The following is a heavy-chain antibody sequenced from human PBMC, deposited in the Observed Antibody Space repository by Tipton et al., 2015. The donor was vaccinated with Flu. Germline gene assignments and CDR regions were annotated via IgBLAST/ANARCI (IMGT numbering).Heavy chain of an antibody. CDR2: ISHPGST. J-gene: IGHJ4*02. CDR1: GGSFSGYY. D-gene: IGHD1-14*01. CDR3: ASKMTESRPNLDYIDS. Sequence: TLSLTCAVSGGSFSGYYWSWIRQPPGKGLEWIGVISHPGSTNSNPSLKSRLIMSVDTSKNQFSLKLTSLTAADTALYYCASKMTESRPNLDYIDSWCQGTLVTVSS. V-gene: IGHV4-34*01.